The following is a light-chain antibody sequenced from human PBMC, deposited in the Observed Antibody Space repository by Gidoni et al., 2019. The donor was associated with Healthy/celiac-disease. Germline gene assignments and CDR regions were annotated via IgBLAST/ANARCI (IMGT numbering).Light chain of an antibody. CDR1: QSVSSSY. CDR2: GAS. J-gene: IGKJ1*01. V-gene: IGKV3-20*01. Sequence: EIVLTQSPGTLSLSPGERATLSCRSSQSVSSSYLAWYQQKPGQAPRLLIYGASRRATGIPDRISGRGSGTDFTLTISRLEAEDFAVYYCQQYGSPPWTFGQGTKVEIK. CDR3: QQYGSPPWT.